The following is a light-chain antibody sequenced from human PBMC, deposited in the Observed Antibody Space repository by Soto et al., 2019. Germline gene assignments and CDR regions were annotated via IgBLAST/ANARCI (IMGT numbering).Light chain of an antibody. V-gene: IGKV3-20*01. CDR3: QQYGSSIT. CDR2: GTS. CDR1: QSVKSSY. Sequence: THAPGTLFLSPGERRARPVRASQSVKSSYLAWYQHKPGQAPRLLIYGTSSRATGIPDRFSGSGSGTDFTLPISRLEPEDFAVYYCQQYGSSITFGQGARLEIK. J-gene: IGKJ5*01.